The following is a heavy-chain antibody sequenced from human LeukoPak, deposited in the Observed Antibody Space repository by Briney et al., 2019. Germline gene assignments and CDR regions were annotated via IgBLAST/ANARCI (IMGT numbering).Heavy chain of an antibody. CDR1: GGSISSYY. J-gene: IGHJ3*02. CDR3: AREMTTDAFDI. CDR2: IFHSGST. V-gene: IGHV4-38-2*02. Sequence: SETLSLTCTVSGGSISSYYWGWIRQPPGKGLEWIGSIFHSGSTYYNPSLKSRVTISVDTSKNQFSLNLSSVTAADTAVYYCAREMTTDAFDIWGQGTMVTVSS. D-gene: IGHD4-11*01.